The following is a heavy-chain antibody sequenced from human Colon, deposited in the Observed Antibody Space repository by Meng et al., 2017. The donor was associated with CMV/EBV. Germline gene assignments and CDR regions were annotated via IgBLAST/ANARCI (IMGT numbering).Heavy chain of an antibody. CDR1: GFTFSSYA. J-gene: IGHJ4*02. V-gene: IGHV3-23*01. Sequence: SGFTFSSYAMRWVRQAPGKGLEWVSAISGSGGSTYYADSVKGRFTISRDNSKNTLYLQMNSLRAEDTAVYYCAKASSSWYETGGDYWGQGTLVTVSS. CDR2: ISGSGGST. D-gene: IGHD6-13*01. CDR3: AKASSSWYETGGDY.